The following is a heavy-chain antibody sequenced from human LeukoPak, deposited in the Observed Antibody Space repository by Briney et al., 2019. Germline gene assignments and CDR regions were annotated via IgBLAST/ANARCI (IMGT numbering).Heavy chain of an antibody. J-gene: IGHJ4*02. V-gene: IGHV4-34*01. CDR1: GGSFSGYY. Sequence: SETLSLTCAVYGGSFSGYYWSWIRQPPGKGLEWIGEINHSGSTNYNPSLKSRVTISVDTSKNQFSLKLSSVTAADTAVYYCARHRGLAARRNFDYWGQGTLVTVSS. D-gene: IGHD6-6*01. CDR2: INHSGST. CDR3: ARHRGLAARRNFDY.